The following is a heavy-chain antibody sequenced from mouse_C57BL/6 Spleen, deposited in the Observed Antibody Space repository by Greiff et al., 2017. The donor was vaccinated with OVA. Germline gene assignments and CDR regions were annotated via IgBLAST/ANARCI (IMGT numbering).Heavy chain of an antibody. V-gene: IGHV14-1*01. CDR2: IDPEDGDT. Sequence: EVQLQQSGAELVRPGASVKLSCTASGFNIKDYYMHWVKQRPEQGLEWIGRIDPEDGDTDYAQKFQGKATMPADTSSNTAYLQLSSLTSEDTAVYYCTATTVVATRAMDYWGQGTSVTVSS. J-gene: IGHJ4*01. D-gene: IGHD1-1*01. CDR3: TATTVVATRAMDY. CDR1: GFNIKDYY.